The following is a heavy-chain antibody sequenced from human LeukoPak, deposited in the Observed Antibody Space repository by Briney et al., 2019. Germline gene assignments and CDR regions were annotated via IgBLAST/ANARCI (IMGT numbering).Heavy chain of an antibody. D-gene: IGHD3-22*01. CDR1: GFTFSSYA. J-gene: IGHJ4*02. CDR3: AKGSYYDSSGSFYFDY. Sequence: GGPLRLSCAASGFTFSSYAMSWVRRAPGKGLEWVSGISGSGDNTYYADSVKGRFTISRDNSKNTLYVQVNSLGTEDTAAYYCAKGSYYDSSGSFYFDYWGQGTLVTVSS. CDR2: ISGSGDNT. V-gene: IGHV3-23*01.